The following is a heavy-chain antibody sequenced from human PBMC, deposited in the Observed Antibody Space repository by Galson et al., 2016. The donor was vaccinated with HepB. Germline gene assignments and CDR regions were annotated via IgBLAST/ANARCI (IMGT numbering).Heavy chain of an antibody. CDR3: AKDLGILVGASTY. D-gene: IGHD1-26*01. J-gene: IGHJ4*02. CDR1: GYTFTSYG. V-gene: IGHV1-18*01. Sequence: SVKVSCKASGYTFTSYGISWVRQAPGQGHEWMGWISAHNGNTNYAQKFQGRVTMTTDTSTSTAYMELRSLRADDTAVYYCAKDLGILVGASTYWGQGTLVTVSS. CDR2: ISAHNGNT.